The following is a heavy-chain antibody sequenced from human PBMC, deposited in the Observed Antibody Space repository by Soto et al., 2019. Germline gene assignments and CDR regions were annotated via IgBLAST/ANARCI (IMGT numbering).Heavy chain of an antibody. V-gene: IGHV1-18*04. CDR2: ISAYNGNT. Sequence: RASVKVSCKASGYTFTSYGISWVRQAPGQGLEWMGWISAYNGNTNYAQKLQGRVTMTTDTSTSTAYMELRSLRSDDTAVYYCARDLGDSSGYYYVSYYYYYYGMDVWGQGTTVTVSS. J-gene: IGHJ6*02. D-gene: IGHD3-22*01. CDR1: GYTFTSYG. CDR3: ARDLGDSSGYYYVSYYYYYYGMDV.